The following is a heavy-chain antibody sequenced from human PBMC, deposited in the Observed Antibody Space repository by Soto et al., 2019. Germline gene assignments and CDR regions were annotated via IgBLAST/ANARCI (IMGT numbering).Heavy chain of an antibody. CDR1: GFTFSSYA. V-gene: IGHV3-23*01. CDR3: AKGSPIVVVVAATLFDAFDI. J-gene: IGHJ3*02. Sequence: GSLRLSCAASGFTFSSYAMSWVRQAPGKGLEWVSAISGSGGSTYYADSVKGRFTISRDNSKNTLYLQMNSLRAEDTAVYYCAKGSPIVVVVAATLFDAFDIWGQGTRVTVSS. D-gene: IGHD2-15*01. CDR2: ISGSGGST.